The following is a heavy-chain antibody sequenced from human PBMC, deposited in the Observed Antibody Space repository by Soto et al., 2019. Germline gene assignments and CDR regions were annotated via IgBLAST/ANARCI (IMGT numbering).Heavy chain of an antibody. D-gene: IGHD2-8*02. V-gene: IGHV1-46*01. Sequence: GASVKVSCKASGYTFTSYYMHWVRQAPGQGLEWMGIINPSGGSTSYAQKFQGRVTMTRDTSTSTVYMELSSLRSEDTAVYYCARRGGRGSGDNWFDPWGQGTLVTVSS. J-gene: IGHJ5*02. CDR3: ARRGGRGSGDNWFDP. CDR2: INPSGGST. CDR1: GYTFTSYY.